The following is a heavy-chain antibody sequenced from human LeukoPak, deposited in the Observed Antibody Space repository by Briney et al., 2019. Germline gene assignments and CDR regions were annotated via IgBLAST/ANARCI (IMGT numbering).Heavy chain of an antibody. D-gene: IGHD3-3*01. V-gene: IGHV4-61*01. CDR3: ARAGWSYYDFWSGYSPLQFDP. Sequence: PSETLSLTCTVSGGSVSSGSYYWSWIRQPPGKGLEWIGYIYYSGSTNYNPSLKSRVTISVDTSKNQFSLKLSSVTAADTAVYYCARAGWSYYDFWSGYSPLQFDPWGQGTLVTASS. CDR2: IYYSGST. CDR1: GGSVSSGSYY. J-gene: IGHJ5*02.